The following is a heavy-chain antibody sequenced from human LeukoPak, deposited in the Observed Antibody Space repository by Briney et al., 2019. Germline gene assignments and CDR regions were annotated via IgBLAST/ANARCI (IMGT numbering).Heavy chain of an antibody. CDR2: ISYDGSNK. J-gene: IGHJ4*02. CDR1: GFTFSSYG. V-gene: IGHV3-30*18. CDR3: ANAERVDGYSSSSFFDY. D-gene: IGHD6-13*01. Sequence: QPGGSLRLSCAASGFTFSSYGMHWVRPAPGKGLEWVAVISYDGSNKYYADSVKGRFTISRDNSKNTLYLQMNSLRAEDTAVYYCANAERVDGYSSSSFFDYWGQGTLVTVSS.